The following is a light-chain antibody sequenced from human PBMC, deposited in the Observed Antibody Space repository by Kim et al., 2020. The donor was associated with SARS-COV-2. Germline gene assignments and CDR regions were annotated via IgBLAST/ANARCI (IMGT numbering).Light chain of an antibody. Sequence: GQSVTISCTGTSSDVGGYKYVSWYQHHPGKAPKLMIYDVTKQPSGVPDRFSGSKSGNTASLAISGLQAEDEADYYCCSYATDYIYVFGTGTKVTVL. V-gene: IGLV2-11*01. CDR3: CSYATDYIYV. CDR2: DVT. CDR1: SSDVGGYKY. J-gene: IGLJ1*01.